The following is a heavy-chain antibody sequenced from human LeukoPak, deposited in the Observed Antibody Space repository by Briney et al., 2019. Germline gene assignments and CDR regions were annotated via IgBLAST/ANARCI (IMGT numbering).Heavy chain of an antibody. CDR1: GGSVSGYY. Sequence: SETLSPSCTVSGGSVSGYYWSWIRQPPGKGLEWIGYIFHTGNTNYNPSLESRVTISVDTSKNQFSLKLSSVTAADTAVYYCARGHWGCDYWGQGTLVTVSS. V-gene: IGHV4-59*02. CDR3: ARGHWGCDY. J-gene: IGHJ4*02. CDR2: IFHTGNT. D-gene: IGHD7-27*01.